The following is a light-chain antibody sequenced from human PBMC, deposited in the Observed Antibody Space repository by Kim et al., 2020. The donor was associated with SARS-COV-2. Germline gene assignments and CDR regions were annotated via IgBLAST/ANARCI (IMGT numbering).Light chain of an antibody. CDR2: DAS. V-gene: IGKV3-11*01. Sequence: PGERATLSCGASQSISSYLAWYQQQPGQAPRLLIYDASNRATGIPARLSGSGSGTDFTLTTSSLVPEDVAVYYCQQRYNWPPRVTFGGGTKVDIK. J-gene: IGKJ4*01. CDR1: QSISSY. CDR3: QQRYNWPPRVT.